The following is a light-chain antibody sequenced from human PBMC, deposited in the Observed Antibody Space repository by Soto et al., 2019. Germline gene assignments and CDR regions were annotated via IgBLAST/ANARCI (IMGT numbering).Light chain of an antibody. CDR2: GAS. Sequence: EIVLTQSPGTLSLSPGERATLSCRASQSVSSSYLAWYQQKPDQAPRLLIYGASSRATGIPDRFSGSGSGTDFTLTISRLEPEDFAVYYCQQYGSSSWTFGHGTKVEIK. J-gene: IGKJ1*01. V-gene: IGKV3-20*01. CDR1: QSVSSSY. CDR3: QQYGSSSWT.